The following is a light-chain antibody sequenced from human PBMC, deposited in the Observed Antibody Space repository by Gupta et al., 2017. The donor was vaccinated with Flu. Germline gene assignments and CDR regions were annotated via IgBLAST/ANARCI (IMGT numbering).Light chain of an antibody. CDR1: TSVIGAYDY. Sequence: QSALTQPRAVSGSPGQSVTISCTGSTSVIGAYDYVSWFQQHPGKAPNLIIYDVTKRSSGVPARFSGSKSANTASLTISAPQAENEADYHCCSYSGSYTLVFGGGTKLTVL. V-gene: IGLV2-11*01. J-gene: IGLJ2*01. CDR2: DVT. CDR3: CSYSGSYTLV.